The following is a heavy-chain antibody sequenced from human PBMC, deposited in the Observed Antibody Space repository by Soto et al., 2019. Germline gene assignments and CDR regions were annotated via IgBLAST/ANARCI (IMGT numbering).Heavy chain of an antibody. D-gene: IGHD3-22*01. V-gene: IGHV3-33*01. CDR3: ARVFTYYYDSSGYFQRRGAFDI. CDR2: IWNDGSNK. CDR1: GETFCIYG. J-gene: IGHJ3*02. Sequence: PGWSMRLSCAASGETFCIYGMHWVRKAPGKGLEWVAVIWNDGSNKYYVDSVKGRFTISRDNSKNTLYLQMNGLRAEDTAVYYCARVFTYYYDSSGYFQRRGAFDIRGHGTMVTVSS.